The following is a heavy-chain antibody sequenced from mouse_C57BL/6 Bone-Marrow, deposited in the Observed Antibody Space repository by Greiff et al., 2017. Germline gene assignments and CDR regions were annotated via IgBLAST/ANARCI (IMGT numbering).Heavy chain of an antibody. J-gene: IGHJ3*01. CDR3: ARDYDYDGGFAY. CDR1: GYPFTSYN. D-gene: IGHD2-4*01. V-gene: IGHV1-12*01. CDR2: IYPGNGDT. Sequence: QVQLPQSGAELVRPGASVKLSCKASGYPFTSYNMHWVKQTPRQGLEWIGAIYPGNGDTSYNQKFKGKATLTVDKSSSTAYMQLSSLTSEDSAVYFCARDYDYDGGFAYWGQGTLVTVSA.